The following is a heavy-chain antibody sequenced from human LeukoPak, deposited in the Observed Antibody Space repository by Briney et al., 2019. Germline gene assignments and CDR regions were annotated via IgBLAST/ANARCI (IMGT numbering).Heavy chain of an antibody. V-gene: IGHV3-23*01. J-gene: IGHJ4*02. CDR3: AKVSNGVVIISV. CDR1: GFTFSSYA. Sequence: PGGSLRLSCAASGFTFSSYAMSWVRQAPGKGLEWVSAISGRGGSTYYADSMKGRFTISRDNSKNTLYLQMNSLRAEDTAVYYCAKVSNGVVIISVWGQGTLVTVSS. D-gene: IGHD3-3*01. CDR2: ISGRGGST.